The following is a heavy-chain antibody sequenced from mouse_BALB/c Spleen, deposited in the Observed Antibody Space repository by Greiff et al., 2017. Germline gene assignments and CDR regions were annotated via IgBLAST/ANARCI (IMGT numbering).Heavy chain of an antibody. J-gene: IGHJ1*01. V-gene: IGHV5-6*01. Sequence: EVQVVESGGDLVKPGGSLKLSCAASGFTFSSYGMSWVRQTPDKRLEWVATISSGGSYTYYPDSVKGRFTISRDNAKNTLYLQMSSLKSEDTAMYYCASYSRYFDVWGAGTTVTVSS. D-gene: IGHD2-12*01. CDR2: ISSGGSYT. CDR3: ASYSRYFDV. CDR1: GFTFSSYG.